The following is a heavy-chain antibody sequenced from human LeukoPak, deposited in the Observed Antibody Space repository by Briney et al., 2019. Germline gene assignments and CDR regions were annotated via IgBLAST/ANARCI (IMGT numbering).Heavy chain of an antibody. Sequence: SETLSLTCTVSGGSISSYYWSWIRQPAGKGLEWIGRIYTSGSTNYNPSLKSRVTMSVDTSKNQFSLKLSSVTAADTAVYYCARSCYYDSSGYYYFDYWGQGTLVTVSS. CDR1: GGSISSYY. J-gene: IGHJ4*02. CDR3: ARSCYYDSSGYYYFDY. V-gene: IGHV4-4*07. D-gene: IGHD3-22*01. CDR2: IYTSGST.